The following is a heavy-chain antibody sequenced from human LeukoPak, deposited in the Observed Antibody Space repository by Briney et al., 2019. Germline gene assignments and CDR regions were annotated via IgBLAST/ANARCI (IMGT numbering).Heavy chain of an antibody. CDR2: IYYSGST. CDR1: GGSISSYY. J-gene: IGHJ4*02. V-gene: IGHV4-59*01. CDR3: ARASRTSGSYFSPPGY. Sequence: SETLSLTCTVSGGSISSYYWSWIRQPPGKGLEWIGYIYYSGSTNYNPSLKSRVTISVDTSKNQFSLKLSSVTAADTAVYYCARASRTSGSYFSPPGYWGQGTLVTVSS. D-gene: IGHD1-26*01.